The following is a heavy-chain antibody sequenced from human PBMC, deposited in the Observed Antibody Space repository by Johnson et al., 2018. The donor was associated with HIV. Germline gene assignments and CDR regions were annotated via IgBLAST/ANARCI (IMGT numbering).Heavy chain of an antibody. CDR2: IKQDGSEN. D-gene: IGHD2-15*01. V-gene: IGHV3-7*05. CDR3: ARVGVDDAFDF. CDR1: GFTFSSYW. J-gene: IGHJ3*01. Sequence: VQLVESGGGLIQPGGSLRLSCAASGFTFSSYWMSWVRQAPGKGLEWVANIKQDGSENYYVDSVKGRFTISRDNAKNSLYLQMNSLRAEDTALYSCARVGVDDAFDFWGQGTMVTVSS.